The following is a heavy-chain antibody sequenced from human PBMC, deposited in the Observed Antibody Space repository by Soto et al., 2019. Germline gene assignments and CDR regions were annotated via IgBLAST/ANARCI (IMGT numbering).Heavy chain of an antibody. J-gene: IGHJ4*02. D-gene: IGHD2-21*01. CDR2: IFHDGNNK. CDR3: AKEVIGPSLSYFDS. Sequence: QVQREESGGGVVQPGRSLRLSCAASGFTVSAYDMHWVRQAPGKGLEWVAIIFHDGNNKFYADSVKGRFTVSRDNSKNTLFLQLDSLSAEDTAVYYCAKEVIGPSLSYFDSWGQGTLVTVSS. V-gene: IGHV3-30*18. CDR1: GFTVSAYD.